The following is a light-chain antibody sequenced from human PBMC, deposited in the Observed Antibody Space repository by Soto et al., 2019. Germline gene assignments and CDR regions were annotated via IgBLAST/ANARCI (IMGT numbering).Light chain of an antibody. V-gene: IGKV1-39*01. CDR1: QSISSY. CDR3: QQSYSTLYT. CDR2: AAS. J-gene: IGKJ2*01. Sequence: DIQMTQSPSSLSASVGDRVTITCRASQSISSYLNWYQQKPGKAPKLLIYAASSLQSWVPSRFSGSGSGTDFTLTISSLQPEDFATYYCQQSYSTLYTFGHGTKLEIK.